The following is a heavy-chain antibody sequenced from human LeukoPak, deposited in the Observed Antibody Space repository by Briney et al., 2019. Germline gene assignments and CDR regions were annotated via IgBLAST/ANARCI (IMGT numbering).Heavy chain of an antibody. D-gene: IGHD3-3*01. Sequence: PSETLSLTCAVYGGSFSGYYWSWIRQPPGKGLKWIGEINHSGSTNYNPSLKSRVTISVDTSKNQFSLKLSSVTVADTAVYYCARSQGQYDFWSGYYHPYFDYWGQGTLVTVSS. CDR1: GGSFSGYY. CDR3: ARSQGQYDFWSGYYHPYFDY. J-gene: IGHJ4*02. CDR2: INHSGST. V-gene: IGHV4-34*01.